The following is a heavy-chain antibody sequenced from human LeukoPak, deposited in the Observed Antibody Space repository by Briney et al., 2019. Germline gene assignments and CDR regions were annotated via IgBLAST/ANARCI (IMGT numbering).Heavy chain of an antibody. CDR3: ARGRRVATIRDGRPYYYYMDV. D-gene: IGHD5-12*01. Sequence: SETLSLTCTISGGFFSVSTHSWGWIRQPPGKRLEWIGSISYSGSTYFHPSLKSRVTISVGTAKNQYSLKLPSVTAADTAVYYCARGRRVATIRDGRPYYYYMDVWGKGTTVTVSS. CDR1: GGFFSVSTHS. J-gene: IGHJ6*03. CDR2: ISYSGST. V-gene: IGHV4-39*01.